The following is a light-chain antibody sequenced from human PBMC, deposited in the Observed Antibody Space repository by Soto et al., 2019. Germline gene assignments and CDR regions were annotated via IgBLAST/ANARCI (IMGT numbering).Light chain of an antibody. CDR2: DAS. Sequence: QSVLTQPASVSGSPGQSITISCTGTSSDVGGFIFVSWYQQHPGRAPKLMIYDASNRPSGVSNRFSGSKSGNTASLTISGLQADDDADYYCVSYTTSASYVFGTGTKVTVL. CDR1: SSDVGGFIF. J-gene: IGLJ1*01. V-gene: IGLV2-14*01. CDR3: VSYTTSASYV.